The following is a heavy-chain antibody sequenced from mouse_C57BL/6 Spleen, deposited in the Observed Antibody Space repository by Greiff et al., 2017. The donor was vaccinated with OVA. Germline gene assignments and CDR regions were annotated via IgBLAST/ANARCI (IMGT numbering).Heavy chain of an antibody. CDR3: ARRITTVVETYFDY. J-gene: IGHJ2*01. CDR1: GYAFSSYW. V-gene: IGHV1-80*01. CDR2: IYPGDGDT. Sequence: QVQLQQSGAELVKPGASVKISCKASGYAFSSYWMNWVKQRPGKGLEWIGQIYPGDGDTNYNGKFKGKATLTADKSSSTAYMQLSSLTSEDSAVYFCARRITTVVETYFDYWGQGTTLTVSS. D-gene: IGHD1-1*01.